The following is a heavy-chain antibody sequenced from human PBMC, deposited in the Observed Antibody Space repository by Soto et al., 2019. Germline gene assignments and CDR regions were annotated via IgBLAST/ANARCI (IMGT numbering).Heavy chain of an antibody. D-gene: IGHD6-19*01. V-gene: IGHV3-23*01. CDR1: GFTFSSYA. CDR2: ISGSGGST. J-gene: IGHJ4*02. CDR3: AKGASSGWWGWFYFDY. Sequence: EVQLLESGGGLVQPGGSLRLSCAASGFTFSSYAMSWVRQARGKGLEWVSAISGSGGSTYYADSVKGRFTISRDNSKNTLYLQMNSLRAEDTAVYYCAKGASSGWWGWFYFDYWGQGTLVTVSS.